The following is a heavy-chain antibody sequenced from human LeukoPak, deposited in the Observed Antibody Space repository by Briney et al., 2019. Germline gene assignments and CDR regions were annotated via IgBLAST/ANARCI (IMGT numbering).Heavy chain of an antibody. Sequence: GGSLRLSCAASGFTFSSYDMHWVRQATGKGLEWVSAIGTAGDPYYPGSVKGRFTISRENAKNSLYLQMISLRAGDTAVYYCARDRPGDGYNPTAFDYWGQGTLVTVSS. CDR3: ARDRPGDGYNPTAFDY. D-gene: IGHD5-24*01. CDR2: IGTAGDP. V-gene: IGHV3-13*05. J-gene: IGHJ4*02. CDR1: GFTFSSYD.